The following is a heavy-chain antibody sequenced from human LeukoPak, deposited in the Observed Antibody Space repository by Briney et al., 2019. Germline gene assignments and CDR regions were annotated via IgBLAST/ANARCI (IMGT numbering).Heavy chain of an antibody. D-gene: IGHD2-21*02. Sequence: SETLSLTCTVSGPSISSYYWSWIRQPPGKGREWSGYIYYSGSTNYNPSLKSRVTISVDTSKNQFSLKLSSVTAADTAVYYCAVYCGGDCSSFDYWGQGTLVTVSS. CDR3: AVYCGGDCSSFDY. J-gene: IGHJ4*02. CDR1: GPSISSYY. V-gene: IGHV4-59*08. CDR2: IYYSGST.